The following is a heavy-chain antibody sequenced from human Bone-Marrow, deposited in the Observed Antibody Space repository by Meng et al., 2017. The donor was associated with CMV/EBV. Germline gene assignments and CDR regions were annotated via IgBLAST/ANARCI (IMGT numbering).Heavy chain of an antibody. CDR1: GFTFSSYA. J-gene: IGHJ4*02. Sequence: GGSLRLSCAASGFTFSSYAMSWVRQAPGKGLEWVSAISGSGGSTYYADSVKGRFTISRDNSKNTLYLQMNSLRAEDTAVYYCAKGVRCSSTSCSPYGLFDYWRQGTLVTVSS. CDR3: AKGVRCSSTSCSPYGLFDY. V-gene: IGHV3-23*01. D-gene: IGHD2-2*01. CDR2: ISGSGGST.